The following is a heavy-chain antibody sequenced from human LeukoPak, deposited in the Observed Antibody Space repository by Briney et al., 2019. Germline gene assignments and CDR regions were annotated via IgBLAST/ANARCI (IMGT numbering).Heavy chain of an antibody. D-gene: IGHD3-10*02. CDR1: GFSFSTYG. CDR3: AELGITMIGGV. CDR2: ISSSGSTI. Sequence: GGSLRLSCAGSGFSFSTYGMTWVRQAPGKGLEWVSYISSSGSTIYYADSVKGRFTISRDNAKNSLYLQMNSLRAEDTAVYYCAELGITMIGGVWGKGTTVTISS. V-gene: IGHV3-48*04. J-gene: IGHJ6*04.